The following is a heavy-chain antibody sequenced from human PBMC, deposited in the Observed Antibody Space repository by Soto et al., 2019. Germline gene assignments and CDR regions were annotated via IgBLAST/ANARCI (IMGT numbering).Heavy chain of an antibody. Sequence: QVQLVQSGAEVKKPGSSVKVSCKASGGTFSSYTISWVRQAPGQGLEWMGRINPILGIANYAQKFQGRVTITADKSTSTAYMELSSLRSEDTAVYFCAGSIAAASDWFDPWGQGTLVTVSS. CDR2: INPILGIA. CDR3: AGSIAAASDWFDP. V-gene: IGHV1-69*02. D-gene: IGHD6-13*01. CDR1: GGTFSSYT. J-gene: IGHJ5*02.